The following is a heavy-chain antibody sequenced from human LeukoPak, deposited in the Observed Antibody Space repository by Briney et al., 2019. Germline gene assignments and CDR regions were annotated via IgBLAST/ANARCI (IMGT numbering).Heavy chain of an antibody. V-gene: IGHV3-30*04. Sequence: GGSLRLSCAASGFTFSSYSVHWVCQAPGKGLEWVAVISYDGSNKYYAESVKGRFTISRDNSKYTLDLQMNSLRPEDTAVYYCAREGAGYFDPNHLNYGLDVWGQGTTVTVSS. CDR2: ISYDGSNK. CDR3: AREGAGYFDPNHLNYGLDV. J-gene: IGHJ6*02. CDR1: GFTFSSYS. D-gene: IGHD3-9*01.